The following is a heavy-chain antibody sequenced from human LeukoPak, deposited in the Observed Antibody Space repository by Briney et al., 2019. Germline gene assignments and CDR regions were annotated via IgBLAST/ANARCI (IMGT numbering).Heavy chain of an antibody. CDR2: MNPNSGNT. CDR3: AKDRNPRRTGYSSGCPDY. J-gene: IGHJ4*02. Sequence: GASVKVSCKASGYTFTSYDINWVRQATGQGLEWMGWMNPNSGNTGYAQKFQGRVTITRNTSISTAYMELSSLRSEDTAVYYCAKDRNPRRTGYSSGCPDYWGQGTLVTVSS. D-gene: IGHD6-19*01. V-gene: IGHV1-8*03. CDR1: GYTFTSYD.